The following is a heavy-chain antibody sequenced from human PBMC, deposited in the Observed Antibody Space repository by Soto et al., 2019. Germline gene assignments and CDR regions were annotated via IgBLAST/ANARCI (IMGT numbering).Heavy chain of an antibody. CDR1: GYSFVTYG. CDR3: ARDVQDWWDYPTGGYDY. J-gene: IGHJ4*02. CDR2: IGPYKRST. V-gene: IGHV1-18*04. Sequence: QIQLVQSGLEVKKPGASVRVSCKTSGYSFVTYGISWVRQAPGQGPEWVAWIGPYKRSTRYSERLQGRVTLSTDMHATTVYMELRSLGPDDTAVYDCARDVQDWWDYPTGGYDYWGQGTLVTVSA. D-gene: IGHD2-8*02.